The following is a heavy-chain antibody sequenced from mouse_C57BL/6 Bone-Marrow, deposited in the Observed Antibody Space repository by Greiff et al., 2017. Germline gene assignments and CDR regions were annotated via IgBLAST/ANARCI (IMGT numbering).Heavy chain of an antibody. D-gene: IGHD1-1*01. Sequence: QVQLQQSGAELVRPGASVKLSCKASGYTFTDYYINWVKQRPGQGLEWIARLYPGSGNTYYNEKFKGKATLTAEKSSSTAYMQLSSLTSEYSAGYFCARGRVITTVVFDYWGQGTTLTVSS. J-gene: IGHJ2*01. V-gene: IGHV1-76*01. CDR3: ARGRVITTVVFDY. CDR1: GYTFTDYY. CDR2: LYPGSGNT.